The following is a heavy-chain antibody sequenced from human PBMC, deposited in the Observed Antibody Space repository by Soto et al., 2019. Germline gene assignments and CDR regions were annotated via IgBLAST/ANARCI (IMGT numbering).Heavy chain of an antibody. Sequence: ASVKVSCKASGYTFTSYYMHWVRQAPGQGLEWMGIINPSGGSTSYAQKFQGRVTMTRDTSTSTVYMELSSLRSEDTAVYYCARDPSLPGYYYYYGMDVWGQGTTVTVS. D-gene: IGHD1-26*01. V-gene: IGHV1-46*03. CDR2: INPSGGST. CDR1: GYTFTSYY. CDR3: ARDPSLPGYYYYYGMDV. J-gene: IGHJ6*02.